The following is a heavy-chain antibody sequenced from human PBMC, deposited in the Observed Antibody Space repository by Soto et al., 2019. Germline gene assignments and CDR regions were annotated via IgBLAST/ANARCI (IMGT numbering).Heavy chain of an antibody. V-gene: IGHV4-4*07. CDR1: GASISAYA. D-gene: IGHD6-19*01. CDR3: ARGTYSSGWYVVDY. J-gene: IGHJ4*02. CDR2: LYSSGNT. Sequence: QVQLQESGPGLVKPSETLSLTCTVSGASISAYAWSWIRQPAGQGLEWIGRLYSSGNTNYNPSFKSRLTMSADTSKNQFSLKLSSVTAADTAVYYCARGTYSSGWYVVDYWGQGTLVTVSS.